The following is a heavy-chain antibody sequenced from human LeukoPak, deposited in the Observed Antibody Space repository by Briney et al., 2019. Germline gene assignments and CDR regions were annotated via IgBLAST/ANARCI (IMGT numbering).Heavy chain of an antibody. V-gene: IGHV4-39*01. J-gene: IGHJ5*02. CDR2: IYYSGTT. CDR1: GGSISTTSTY. D-gene: IGHD6-13*01. Sequence: SETPSLTCTVSGGSISTTSTYWGWIRQPPGKGLEWIGSIYYSGTTYYNPSLKSRVTIFVDTSKNQFSLKLSSVTAADMATYYCARSIAGDGPTHNWFGPWGQGALVTVSS. CDR3: ARSIAGDGPTHNWFGP.